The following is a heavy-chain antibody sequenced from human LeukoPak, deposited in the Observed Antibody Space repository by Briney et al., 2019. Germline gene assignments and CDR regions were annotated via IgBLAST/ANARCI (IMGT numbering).Heavy chain of an antibody. CDR1: GFTFDDYA. Sequence: GGSLRLSCAASGFTFDDYAMHWVRHAPGKGLEWVSGISWNSGSIGYADSVKGRFTISRDNAKNSLYLQMNSLRAEDTALYYCAKAGGSSGWFHFDYWGQGTLVTVSS. CDR3: AKAGGSSGWFHFDY. CDR2: ISWNSGSI. V-gene: IGHV3-9*01. J-gene: IGHJ4*02. D-gene: IGHD6-19*01.